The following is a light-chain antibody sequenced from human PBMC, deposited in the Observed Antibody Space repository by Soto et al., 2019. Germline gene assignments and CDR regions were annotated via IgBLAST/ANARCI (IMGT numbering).Light chain of an antibody. CDR2: EVS. J-gene: IGLJ2*01. CDR3: NSYTSSSTLV. Sequence: QSALTQPASVSGAPGQSITISGSGTSNEVGGYDYVSWYQQHPGKAPKLVIYEVSNRPSWVSNRFSGSKSGNTASLTISGLQPEDEADYYCNSYTSSSTLVFGGGTKLTV. CDR1: SNEVGGYDY. V-gene: IGLV2-14*01.